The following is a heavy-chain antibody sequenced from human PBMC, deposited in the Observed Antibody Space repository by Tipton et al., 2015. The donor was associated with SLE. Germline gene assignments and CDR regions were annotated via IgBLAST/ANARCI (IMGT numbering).Heavy chain of an antibody. CDR3: AKDQGYCSSTSCYAEYYFDY. CDR1: GFTLSSYE. J-gene: IGHJ4*02. Sequence: SLRLSCAASGFTLSSYEMSWVRQAPGKGLEWVSYISSSGSSIYHADSVKGRFTISRDNAKNSLYLQMNSLRAEDTAVYYCAKDQGYCSSTSCYAEYYFDYWGQGTLVTVSS. CDR2: ISSSGSSI. V-gene: IGHV3-48*03. D-gene: IGHD2-2*01.